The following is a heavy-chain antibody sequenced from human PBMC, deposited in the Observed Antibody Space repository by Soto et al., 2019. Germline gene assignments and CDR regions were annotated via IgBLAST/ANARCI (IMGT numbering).Heavy chain of an antibody. V-gene: IGHV1-2*02. D-gene: IGHD3-16*01. CDR1: GYTFTGYY. CDR3: ARAGLAWGRGYYYYYGMDV. CDR2: INPNSGGT. J-gene: IGHJ6*02. Sequence: GASVKVSCKASGYTFTGYYMHWVRQAPGQGLEWMGWINPNSGGTNYAQKFQGRVTMTRDTSISTAYMELSRLRSDDTAVYYCARAGLAWGRGYYYYYGMDVWGQGTTVTVSS.